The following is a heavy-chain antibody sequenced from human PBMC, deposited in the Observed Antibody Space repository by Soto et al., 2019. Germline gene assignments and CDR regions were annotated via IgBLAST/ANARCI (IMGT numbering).Heavy chain of an antibody. CDR3: VRAVGGRDAF. V-gene: IGHV3-7*04. CDR2: INQDGSKK. J-gene: IGHJ4*02. D-gene: IGHD3-16*01. Sequence: EVQLVESGGGLVQPGGSLRLSCVGSGFTLSTYWMSWVRQAPGKGLEWVANINQDGSKKYYVDSVKGRFSISRDNAKNSLYLQMNSLRAEDTAVYYCVRAVGGRDAFWGQGTLVTVSS. CDR1: GFTLSTYW.